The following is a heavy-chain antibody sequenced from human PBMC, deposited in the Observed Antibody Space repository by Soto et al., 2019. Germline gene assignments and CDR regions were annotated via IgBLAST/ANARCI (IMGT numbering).Heavy chain of an antibody. J-gene: IGHJ2*01. CDR3: DSEVIPLTTDWYFDL. Sequence: QLQLRESGPGLVKPSETLSLTCTVSGGSISGGVGGLYYWSWIRQPPGEGLEWIGYICDSGSTYYNPSLKSRVTISVDTSKNQFSLWLSSVTAADTAVYCCDSEVIPLTTDWYFDLWGRGTLVTVSS. CDR2: ICDSGST. V-gene: IGHV4-30-4*01. D-gene: IGHD4-17*01. CDR1: GGSISGGVGGLYY.